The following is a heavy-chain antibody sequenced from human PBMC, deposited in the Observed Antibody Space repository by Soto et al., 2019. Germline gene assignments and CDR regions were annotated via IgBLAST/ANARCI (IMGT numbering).Heavy chain of an antibody. CDR2: IYYSGNT. V-gene: IGHV4-39*01. CDR1: SASLSSSTYY. J-gene: IGHJ4*02. CDR3: ASSSPFHY. D-gene: IGHD6-6*01. Sequence: SETLSLSCSFSSASLSSSTYYWSWIRQPPGRGPEWIGSIYYSGNTYYKPSLKSRVSISIDTSRNQFSLKLTSVTAADTGVYYRASSSPFHYWGPGILVTVS.